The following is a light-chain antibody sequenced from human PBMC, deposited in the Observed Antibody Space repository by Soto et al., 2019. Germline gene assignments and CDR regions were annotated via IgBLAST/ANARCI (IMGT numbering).Light chain of an antibody. Sequence: QAVLTQPPSVSGAPGQRVTISCTGSSAKIGAGYDVHWYQQHPGTAPKLLIYAKNNRPAGAPDRFSGSQLGGNAALAITGFQAEDEADYYCQSYHSSARGYVFGTGTKVTVL. J-gene: IGLJ1*01. CDR3: QSYHSSARGYV. CDR2: AKN. CDR1: SAKIGAGYD. V-gene: IGLV1-40*01.